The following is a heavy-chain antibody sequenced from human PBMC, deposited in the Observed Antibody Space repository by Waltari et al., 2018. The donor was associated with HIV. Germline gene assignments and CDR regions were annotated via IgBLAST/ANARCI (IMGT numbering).Heavy chain of an antibody. J-gene: IGHJ4*02. CDR1: GFNFNIYS. CDR2: ISSGTEDI. CDR3: ARGASGGKYRPAYFDH. V-gene: IGHV3-21*02. Sequence: EVQLVESGGGLVQPGGSLRLSCAASGFNFNIYSMNWVRQTPGKGLEWVSFISSGTEDIYYADSVKGRFTISRDSARNSMFLQMSSLRVEDTALYFCARGASGGKYRPAYFDHWGQGTQVTVSS. D-gene: IGHD2-15*01.